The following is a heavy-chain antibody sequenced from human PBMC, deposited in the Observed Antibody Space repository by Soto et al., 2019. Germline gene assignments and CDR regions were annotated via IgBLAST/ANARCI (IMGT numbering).Heavy chain of an antibody. V-gene: IGHV4-39*01. CDR1: GYSVTSSDYY. D-gene: IGHD2-15*01. Sequence: SETLSVTCIVSGYSVTSSDYYWAWIRHPPGKGLEWIGSMFYSGLTYYNPSLKSRVTLSVDTSKNQFSVRLNSVTAADTAVYYCAPLSVSLSGPYGIHVWGQGTTVPVSS. CDR2: MFYSGLT. J-gene: IGHJ6*02. CDR3: APLSVSLSGPYGIHV.